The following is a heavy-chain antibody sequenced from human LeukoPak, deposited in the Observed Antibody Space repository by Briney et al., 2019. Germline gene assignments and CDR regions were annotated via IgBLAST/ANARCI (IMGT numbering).Heavy chain of an antibody. Sequence: PGGSLRLSCSASGFTFSSYAMHWVRQAPGKGLELVSSISDIGIGTYYADSVKGRFTIFRDNSKNILYLQMNSLRAEDTAIYYCAKRGGGTMFAFDIWGQGTMVTVSS. D-gene: IGHD3-10*02. CDR1: GFTFSSYA. J-gene: IGHJ3*02. V-gene: IGHV3-23*01. CDR3: AKRGGGTMFAFDI. CDR2: ISDIGIGT.